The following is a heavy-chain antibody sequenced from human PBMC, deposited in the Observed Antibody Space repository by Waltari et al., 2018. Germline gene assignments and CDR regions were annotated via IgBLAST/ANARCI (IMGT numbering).Heavy chain of an antibody. D-gene: IGHD3-22*01. Sequence: EVQLVESGGGLVQPGRSLILSCAASGFTFDDYAMHWVRPAPGKGLEWVSGISWNSGSIGYADSVKGRFTISRDNAKNSLYLQMNSLRAEDTALYYCAKDSGEIVSYYFDYWGQGTLVTVSS. J-gene: IGHJ4*02. CDR1: GFTFDDYA. V-gene: IGHV3-9*01. CDR3: AKDSGEIVSYYFDY. CDR2: ISWNSGSI.